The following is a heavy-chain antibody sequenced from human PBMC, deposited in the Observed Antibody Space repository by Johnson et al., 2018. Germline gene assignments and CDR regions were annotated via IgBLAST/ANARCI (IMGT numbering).Heavy chain of an antibody. CDR2: IDLDGSGY. J-gene: IGHJ4*02. V-gene: IGHV3-7*01. CDR3: AREYWGDNDY. CDR1: GFTFTNYW. Sequence: VRLGQAGGHLVQPGVSLRLSCAVSGFTFTNYWMTWIRQAPGKGLEWVANIDLDGSGYRLLDSVKGRFTISRDNAKNLLYLQMNSLRVEDTAVYYCAREYWGDNDYWGQGTLVTVSS. D-gene: IGHD2-21*01.